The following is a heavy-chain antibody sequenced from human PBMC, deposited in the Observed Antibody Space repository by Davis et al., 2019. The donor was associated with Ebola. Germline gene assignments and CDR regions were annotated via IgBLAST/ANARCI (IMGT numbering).Heavy chain of an antibody. CDR2: INYSGTT. D-gene: IGHD1-7*01. CDR3: ARRDNWNYTSDY. Sequence: PSETLSLTCTVYGGSFSNHYWSWIRQAPGKGLEWLGEINYSGTTNYNPSLKSRVTISVDTSKNQFSLKLSSVNATDTAVYYWARRDNWNYTSDYWGQGTRVTVSS. CDR1: GGSFSNHY. V-gene: IGHV4-34*01. J-gene: IGHJ4*02.